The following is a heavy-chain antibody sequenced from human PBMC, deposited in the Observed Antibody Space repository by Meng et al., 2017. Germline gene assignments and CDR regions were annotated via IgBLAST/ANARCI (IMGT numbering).Heavy chain of an antibody. J-gene: IGHJ3*02. CDR2: IYYSGST. D-gene: IGHD5-24*01. CDR1: GGSISSYY. CDR3: ARERLRWLQFSDAFDI. V-gene: IGHV4-59*01. Sequence: GSLRLSCTVSGGSISSYYWSWIRQPPGKGLEWIGYIYYSGSTNYNPSLKSRVTISVDTSKNQFSLKLSSVTAADTAVYYCARERLRWLQFSDAFDIWGQGTMVT.